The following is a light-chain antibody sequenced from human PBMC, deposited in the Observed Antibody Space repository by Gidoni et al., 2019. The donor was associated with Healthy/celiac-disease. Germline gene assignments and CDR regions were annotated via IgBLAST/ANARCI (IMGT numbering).Light chain of an antibody. CDR1: QSVSSSY. Sequence: EIVLTQTPGTLSLSPGDRATLSCRASQSVSSSYLAWYQQKPGQAPRLLIYGASSRATGIPDRFSGSGSGTDFTLTISRLESEDFAVYYCQQYGSSPWGTFGQGTKVEIK. CDR3: QQYGSSPWGT. V-gene: IGKV3-20*01. CDR2: GAS. J-gene: IGKJ1*01.